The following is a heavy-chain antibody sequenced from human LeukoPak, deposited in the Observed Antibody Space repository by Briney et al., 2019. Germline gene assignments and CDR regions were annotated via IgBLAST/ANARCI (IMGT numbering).Heavy chain of an antibody. CDR1: GFTFSDYY. CDR2: ISSSGSTI. J-gene: IGHJ4*02. CDR3: ARDREDNPTVVTY. D-gene: IGHD4-23*01. V-gene: IGHV3-11*04. Sequence: GGSLRLSCAASGFTFSDYYMSWIRQAPGKGLEWVSYISSSGSTIYYADSVKGRFTISRDNAKNTLYLQMNSLRAEDTAVYYCARDREDNPTVVTYWGQGTLVTVSS.